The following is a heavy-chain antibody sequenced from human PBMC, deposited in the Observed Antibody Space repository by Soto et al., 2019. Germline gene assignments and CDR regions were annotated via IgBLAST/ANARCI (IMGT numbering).Heavy chain of an antibody. CDR2: IIPIFGTA. Sequence: SVKVSCKASGGTFSSYAISWVRQAPGQGLEWMGGIIPIFGTANYAQKFQGRVTITADESTSTAYMELSSLRSEDTAVYYCARKVFYGSGSYGFNWFDPWGQGTLVTVSS. D-gene: IGHD3-10*01. CDR1: GGTFSSYA. V-gene: IGHV1-69*13. CDR3: ARKVFYGSGSYGFNWFDP. J-gene: IGHJ5*02.